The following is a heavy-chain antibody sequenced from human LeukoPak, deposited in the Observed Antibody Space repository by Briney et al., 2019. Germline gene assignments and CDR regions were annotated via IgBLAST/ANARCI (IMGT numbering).Heavy chain of an antibody. V-gene: IGHV1-46*01. CDR3: ARIPSCTSCYVAGCDY. CDR1: GYTFTSYY. CDR2: INPSGGST. J-gene: IGHJ4*02. D-gene: IGHD2-2*01. Sequence: GASVKVSCKASGYTFTSYYMHWVRQAPGQGLEWMGIINPSGGSTSYAQKFQGRVTMTRDTSTSTVYMELSSLRSEDTAVYYCARIPSCTSCYVAGCDYWGQGTLVTVSS.